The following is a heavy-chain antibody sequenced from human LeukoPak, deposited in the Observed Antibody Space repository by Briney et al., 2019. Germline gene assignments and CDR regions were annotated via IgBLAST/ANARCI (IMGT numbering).Heavy chain of an antibody. V-gene: IGHV4-34*01. J-gene: IGHJ4*02. D-gene: IGHD2-21*02. CDR3: TRMTAGHDY. CDR1: GVSFDDYY. CDR2: INHSGYT. Sequence: PSETLSLTCAVSGVSFDDYYWSWVRQTPGKGLEWIGEINHSGYTNDSPPLKSRVTLSIDTSRKQFSLNLRSVTVADTGIYYCTRMTAGHDYWGQGTLVTVSS.